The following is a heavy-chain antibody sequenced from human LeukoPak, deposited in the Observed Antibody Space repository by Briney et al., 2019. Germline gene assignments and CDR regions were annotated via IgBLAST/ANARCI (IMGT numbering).Heavy chain of an antibody. Sequence: ASVKVSCKASGYTFTGYYMHWVRQAPGQGLEWMGWINPNHGDTNYAQKFQDRVSMTRDTSISTAYMHLSRLRSADTAVYYCARGDWELLGWFDPWGQGTLVTVSS. J-gene: IGHJ5*02. CDR1: GYTFTGYY. D-gene: IGHD1-26*01. V-gene: IGHV1-2*02. CDR2: INPNHGDT. CDR3: ARGDWELLGWFDP.